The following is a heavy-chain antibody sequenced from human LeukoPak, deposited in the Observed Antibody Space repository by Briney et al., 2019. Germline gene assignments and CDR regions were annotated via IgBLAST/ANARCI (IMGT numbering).Heavy chain of an antibody. CDR3: ARWGASDAFDI. CDR1: GFNFDIYW. Sequence: GGSLRLSCAASGFNFDIYWMSWVRQATGKGLEWVANIKQDGSDNYHVDSVRGRFTIPRDNGNNILYLQMNSLRAEDTAVYYCARWGASDAFDIWGQGTMVTVSS. D-gene: IGHD1-26*01. V-gene: IGHV3-7*01. J-gene: IGHJ3*02. CDR2: IKQDGSDN.